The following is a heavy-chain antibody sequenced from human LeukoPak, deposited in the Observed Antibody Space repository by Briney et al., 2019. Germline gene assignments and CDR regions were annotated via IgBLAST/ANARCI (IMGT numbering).Heavy chain of an antibody. J-gene: IGHJ4*02. V-gene: IGHV3-30*02. D-gene: IGHD3/OR15-3a*01. CDR2: INYLGSTR. Sequence: GSLRLTCAASGFTFTNFGMHWVRQAPGKGLEWVAFINYLGSTRFYADSVKGRFTVSRDDSMSTLYLQMNSLRPEDMAVYYCAKDRDWAFDYWGQGTLVTVSS. CDR1: GFTFTNFG. CDR3: AKDRDWAFDY.